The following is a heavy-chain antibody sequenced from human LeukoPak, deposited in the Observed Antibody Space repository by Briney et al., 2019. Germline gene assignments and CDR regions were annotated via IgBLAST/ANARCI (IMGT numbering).Heavy chain of an antibody. CDR2: MYNRGST. J-gene: IGHJ5*02. V-gene: IGHV4-59*01. D-gene: IGHD6-19*01. Sequence: SETLSLTCTVSGDSISNYYWSWIRQSPGKELEWIGYMYNRGSTIYNPSLKGRVTISTDTSKNQFSLRLTSVTAADTAVYYCARAEKAVTGTLDPWGQGTLITVSS. CDR1: GDSISNYY. CDR3: ARAEKAVTGTLDP.